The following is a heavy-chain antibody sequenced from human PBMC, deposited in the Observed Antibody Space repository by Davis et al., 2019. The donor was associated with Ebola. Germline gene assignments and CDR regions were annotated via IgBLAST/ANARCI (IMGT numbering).Heavy chain of an antibody. CDR3: AREYLSGSYPIDY. J-gene: IGHJ4*02. CDR1: GFTFSDYY. CDR2: ISSSSSYT. D-gene: IGHD1-26*01. Sequence: PGGSLRLSCAASGFTFSDYYMSWIRQAPGKGLEWVSYISSSSSYTNYADSVKGRFTISRDNAKNSLYLQMNSLRAEDTAVYYCAREYLSGSYPIDYWGQGTLVTVSS. V-gene: IGHV3-11*06.